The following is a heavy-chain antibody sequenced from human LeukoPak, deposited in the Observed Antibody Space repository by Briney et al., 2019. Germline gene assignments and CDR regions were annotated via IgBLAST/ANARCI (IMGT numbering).Heavy chain of an antibody. CDR2: ISSSGSTL. J-gene: IGHJ4*02. Sequence: GGSLRLSCAASGFTFSSYWMHWVRQAPGKGLEWVSYISSSGSTLYYADSVRGRFTISRDNAKNSLYLQMNSLRAGDTAFYYCARDRPNGYCSGGTCYSSYYLDYWGQGTLVTVSS. CDR1: GFTFSSYW. V-gene: IGHV3-48*04. CDR3: ARDRPNGYCSGGTCYSSYYLDY. D-gene: IGHD2-15*01.